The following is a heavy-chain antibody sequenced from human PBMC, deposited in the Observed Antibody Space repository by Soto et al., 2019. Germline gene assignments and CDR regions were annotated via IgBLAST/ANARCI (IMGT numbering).Heavy chain of an antibody. V-gene: IGHV4-59*08. D-gene: IGHD3-10*02. CDR3: ARHVRGTGSLTFDS. Sequence: PSETLCLTCTVAGRPTSSYYWSWIRQPPGKGLEWIGYIYYSGSTNYNPSLKSRVTISVDTSKNQFSVNLSSVTAADKAVYYCARHVRGTGSLTFDSWGQGTLVTVSS. CDR1: GRPTSSYY. J-gene: IGHJ4*02. CDR2: IYYSGST.